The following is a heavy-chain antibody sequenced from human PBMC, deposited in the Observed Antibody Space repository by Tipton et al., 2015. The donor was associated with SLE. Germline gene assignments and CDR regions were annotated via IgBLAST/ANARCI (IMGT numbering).Heavy chain of an antibody. CDR2: ISGSGGNT. V-gene: IGHV3-23*01. Sequence: SLRLSCAASGFTFNNYAMTWVRQAPGKGLEWVSAISGSGGNTYYADSVKGRFTISRDNSKNTLYLQMNSLRDEDTAVYYCASGFLGPFYGMDVWGQGALVTVSS. D-gene: IGHD5-12*01. CDR3: ASGFLGPFYGMDV. J-gene: IGHJ6*02. CDR1: GFTFNNYA.